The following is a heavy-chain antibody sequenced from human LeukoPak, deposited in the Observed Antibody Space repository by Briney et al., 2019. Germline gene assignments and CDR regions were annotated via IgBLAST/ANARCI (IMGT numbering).Heavy chain of an antibody. Sequence: GESLRLSCVPSGFTLKNYWMSWLRRAPGKGLEWVSRSKYDGSTAMYAESVKGRFTISRDNARGTLYLQMNSLRVDDTAVYYCAKSDWFDPCGRGILVTVSS. J-gene: IGHJ5*02. CDR3: AKSDWFDP. CDR2: SKYDGSTA. V-gene: IGHV3-74*03. CDR1: GFTLKNYW.